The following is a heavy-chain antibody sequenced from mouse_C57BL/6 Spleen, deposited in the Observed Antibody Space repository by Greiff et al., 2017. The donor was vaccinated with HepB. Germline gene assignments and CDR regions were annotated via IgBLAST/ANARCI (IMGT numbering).Heavy chain of an antibody. D-gene: IGHD2-4*01. Sequence: QVHVKQPGAELVKPGASVKMSCKASGYTFTSYWITWVKQRPGQGLEWIGDIYPGSGSTNYNEKFKSKATLTVDTSSSTAYMQLSSLTSEDSAVYYCARVGDYDEGTWFAYWGQGTLVTVSA. CDR1: GYTFTSYW. J-gene: IGHJ3*01. V-gene: IGHV1-55*01. CDR3: ARVGDYDEGTWFAY. CDR2: IYPGSGST.